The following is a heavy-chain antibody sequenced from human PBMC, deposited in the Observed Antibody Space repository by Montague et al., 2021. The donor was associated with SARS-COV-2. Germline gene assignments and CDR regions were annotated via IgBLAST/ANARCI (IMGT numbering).Heavy chain of an antibody. CDR3: ARFTYQCLFIASYYGMDV. V-gene: IGHV4-34*01. CDR1: GGSFSGYY. D-gene: IGHD3-22*01. Sequence: SETLSLTCAVYGGSFSGYYWSWIRQPPGKGLEWIGEISHSGGTNYNPSLKSRVTISIDTSKNQFSLKLSSVTAADTAVYYCARFTYQCLFIASYYGMDVWGQGTTVTVSS. J-gene: IGHJ6*02. CDR2: ISHSGGT.